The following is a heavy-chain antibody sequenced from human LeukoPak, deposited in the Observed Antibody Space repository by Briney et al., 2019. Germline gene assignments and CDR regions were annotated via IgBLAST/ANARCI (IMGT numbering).Heavy chain of an antibody. CDR1: GYTFTIYG. V-gene: IGHV1-18*01. Sequence: VASVKVSFKASGYTFTIYGISWVRQAPGQGREWMGWINGYSGNTNYAQKLQGRVTMTTDRSTSTAYMELRSLRSDDTAVYYCARAPYYYDSSGRLDYWGQGTLVTVSS. CDR2: INGYSGNT. D-gene: IGHD3-22*01. CDR3: ARAPYYYDSSGRLDY. J-gene: IGHJ4*02.